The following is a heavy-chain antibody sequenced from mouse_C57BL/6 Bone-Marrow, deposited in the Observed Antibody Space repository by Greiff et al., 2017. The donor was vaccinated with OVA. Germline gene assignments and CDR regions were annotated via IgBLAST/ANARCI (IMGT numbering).Heavy chain of an antibody. J-gene: IGHJ1*03. Sequence: QVHVKQSGTELVKPGASVKLSCKASGYTFTSYWMHWVKQRPGQGLEWIGNINPSNGGTNYNEKFKSKATLTVDKSSSTAYMQLSSLTSEDSAVYYCAYYYGSSYWYFDVWGTGTTVTVSS. CDR1: GYTFTSYW. CDR2: INPSNGGT. D-gene: IGHD1-1*01. V-gene: IGHV1-53*01. CDR3: AYYYGSSYWYFDV.